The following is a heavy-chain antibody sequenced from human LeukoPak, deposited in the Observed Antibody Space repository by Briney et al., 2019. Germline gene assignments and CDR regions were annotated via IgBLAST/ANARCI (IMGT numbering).Heavy chain of an antibody. CDR1: GGSISSYY. Sequence: SETLSLTCTVSGGSISSYYWSWIRQPPGRGLKWIGYIYYSGSTNYNPSLKSRVTISVDTSKNQFSLKLSSVTAADTAVYYCARDLSGGSYYDYYYGMDVWGQGTTVTVSS. CDR3: ARDLSGGSYYDYYYGMDV. D-gene: IGHD1-26*01. V-gene: IGHV4-59*01. CDR2: IYYSGST. J-gene: IGHJ6*02.